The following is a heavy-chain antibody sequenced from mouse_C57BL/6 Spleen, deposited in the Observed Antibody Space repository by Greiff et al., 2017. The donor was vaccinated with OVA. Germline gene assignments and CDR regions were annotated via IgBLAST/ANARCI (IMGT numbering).Heavy chain of an antibody. V-gene: IGHV1-22*01. CDR3: AKGDYYGSSFDY. CDR1: GYTFTDYN. J-gene: IGHJ2*01. D-gene: IGHD1-1*01. CDR2: INPNNGGT. Sequence: EVQLQQSGPELVKMSCKASGYTFTDYNMHWVKQSHGKSLEWIGYINPNNGGTSYNQKFKGKATLTVNKSSSTAYMELRSLTSEDSAVYYCAKGDYYGSSFDYWGQGTTLTVSS.